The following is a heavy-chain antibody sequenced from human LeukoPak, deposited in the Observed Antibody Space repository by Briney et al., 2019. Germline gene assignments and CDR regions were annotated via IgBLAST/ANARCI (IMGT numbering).Heavy chain of an antibody. D-gene: IGHD3-3*01. J-gene: IGHJ4*02. Sequence: SETLSLTCAVYGGSFSGYYWSWIRQPPGKGLEWIGEINHSGSTNYNPSLKSRVTISVDTSKNQFSLKLSSVTAADTAVYYCATPYYDFWSGYYRGFDYLRRRTMVTVSS. CDR3: ATPYYDFWSGYYRGFDY. CDR1: GGSFSGYY. CDR2: INHSGST. V-gene: IGHV4-34*01.